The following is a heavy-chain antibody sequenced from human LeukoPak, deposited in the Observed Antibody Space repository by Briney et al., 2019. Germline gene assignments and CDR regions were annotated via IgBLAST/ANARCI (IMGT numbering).Heavy chain of an antibody. CDR1: GGSISSGGYY. CDR2: IYYSGGT. J-gene: IGHJ4*02. CDR3: ARGSENDYGDFHFDY. D-gene: IGHD4-17*01. Sequence: SETLSLTCTVSGGSISSGGYYWSWIRQHPGKGLEWIGYIYYSGGTYDNPSLKSRVTISVDTSKNECSLNLSSVTAAATAVYYCARGSENDYGDFHFDYWGQGTLVTVSS. V-gene: IGHV4-31*03.